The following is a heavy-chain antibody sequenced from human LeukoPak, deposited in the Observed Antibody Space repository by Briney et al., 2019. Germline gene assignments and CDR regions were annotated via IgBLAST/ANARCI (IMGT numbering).Heavy chain of an antibody. CDR2: IYYSGSS. J-gene: IGHJ4*02. CDR3: ARHVGSGSYFDY. D-gene: IGHD3-22*01. Sequence: SETPSLTCTVSGGSISSSSYYWGWIRQPPGKGLEWIGSIYYSGSSYYNPSLKSRVIISVDTSKNQFSLKLSSVTAADTAVYYCARHVGSGSYFDYWGQGTLVTVSA. V-gene: IGHV4-39*01. CDR1: GGSISSSSYY.